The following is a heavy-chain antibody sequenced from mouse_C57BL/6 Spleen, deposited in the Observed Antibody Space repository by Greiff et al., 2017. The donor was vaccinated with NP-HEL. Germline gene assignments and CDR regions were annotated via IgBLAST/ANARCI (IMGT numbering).Heavy chain of an antibody. V-gene: IGHV1-69*01. CDR2: IDPSDSYT. D-gene: IGHD2-3*01. CDR3: ARDVYDGYYRYWYFDV. J-gene: IGHJ1*03. Sequence: QSCKASGYTFTSYWMHWVKQRPGQGLEWIGEIDPSDSYTNYNQKFKGKSTLTVDKSSSTAYMQLSSLTSEDSAVYYCARDVYDGYYRYWYFDVWGTGTTVTVSS. CDR1: GYTFTSYW.